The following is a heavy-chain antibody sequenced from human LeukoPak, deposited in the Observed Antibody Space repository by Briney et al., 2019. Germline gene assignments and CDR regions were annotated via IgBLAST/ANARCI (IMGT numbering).Heavy chain of an antibody. CDR2: INHSGST. CDR1: GGSITSGGYY. V-gene: IGHV4-34*01. J-gene: IGHJ4*02. Sequence: SETLSLTCTVSGGSITSGGYYWSWIRQPPGKGLEWIGEINHSGSTNYNPSLKSRVTISVDTSKNQFSLKLSSVTAADTAVYYCARGVSHWGQGTLVTVSS. CDR3: ARGVSH.